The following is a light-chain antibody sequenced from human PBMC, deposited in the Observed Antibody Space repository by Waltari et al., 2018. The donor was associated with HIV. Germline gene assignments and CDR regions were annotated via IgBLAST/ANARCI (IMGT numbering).Light chain of an antibody. Sequence: DIQMTQSPSSLSASIGDRVTIPCRTSQNIKNYLNWYQQKPGKAPKMLIYTATTLQSGVSSRFNGSGSGTDFTLTITGLEPEDFGLYFWQQSFSSPTFGPGTTVDVK. J-gene: IGKJ3*01. CDR2: TAT. V-gene: IGKV1-39*01. CDR3: QQSFSSPT. CDR1: QNIKNY.